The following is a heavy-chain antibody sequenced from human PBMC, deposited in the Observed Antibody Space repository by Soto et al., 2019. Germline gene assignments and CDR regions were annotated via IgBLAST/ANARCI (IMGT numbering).Heavy chain of an antibody. D-gene: IGHD6-13*01. J-gene: IGHJ4*02. V-gene: IGHV3-23*01. CDR2: ISGSGFKK. CDR1: GFIFENFG. CDR3: DNGYSISAFDY. Sequence: GGSLTLSCAASGFIFENFGMSWVRQAPGKGLEWISSISGSGFKKHYSDSVKGRCTITRDNTKNTLYLQMNSPRAAATAAEYCDNGYSISAFDYWGQGTLVTVSS.